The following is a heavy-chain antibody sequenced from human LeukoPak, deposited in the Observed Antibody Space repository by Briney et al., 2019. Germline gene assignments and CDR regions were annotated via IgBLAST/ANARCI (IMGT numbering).Heavy chain of an antibody. CDR2: IKQDGSEK. J-gene: IGHJ4*02. D-gene: IGHD1-26*01. CDR3: ARTWVGATRYFDY. CDR1: GFTFSSYW. V-gene: IGHV3-7*01. Sequence: PGGSLRLSCAASGFTFSSYWMSWVRQAPGKGLEWVANIKQDGSEKYYVDSVKGRFTISRDNAKNSLYLQMNSLRAEDTAVYYCARTWVGATRYFDYWGQGTLVTVSS.